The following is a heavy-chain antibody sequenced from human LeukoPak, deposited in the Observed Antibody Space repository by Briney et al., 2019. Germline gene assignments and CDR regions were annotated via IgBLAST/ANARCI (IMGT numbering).Heavy chain of an antibody. CDR1: GFTFDDYA. D-gene: IGHD4-17*01. Sequence: PGGSLRLSCAASGFTFDDYAMHWVRQATGKGLEWVSGISWNSGSIGYADSVKGRFTISRDNAKNSLYLQMNSLRAEDTALYYCAKDKFPNYGDYQGGYFDYWGQGTLVTVSS. CDR3: AKDKFPNYGDYQGGYFDY. V-gene: IGHV3-9*01. CDR2: ISWNSGSI. J-gene: IGHJ4*02.